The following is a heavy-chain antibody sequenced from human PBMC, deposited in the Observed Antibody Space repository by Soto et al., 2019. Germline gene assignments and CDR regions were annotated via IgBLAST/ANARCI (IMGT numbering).Heavy chain of an antibody. V-gene: IGHV1-46*02. D-gene: IGHD3-10*01. CDR1: GYTVNHY. CDR2: INPSCGST. J-gene: IGHJ6*02. Sequence: ASVKVSCKTSGYTVNHYIYWVRQAPGQGLEWMGLINPSCGSTNYAQKFQGRVTMTRDTSTGTVYMELSSLRSDDTAVYYCARDWGGSFYGMDVWGQGTTVTVSS. CDR3: ARDWGGSFYGMDV.